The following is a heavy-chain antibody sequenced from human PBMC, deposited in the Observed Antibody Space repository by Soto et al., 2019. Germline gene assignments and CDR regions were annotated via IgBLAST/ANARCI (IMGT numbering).Heavy chain of an antibody. CDR1: GGTFSSYT. D-gene: IGHD5-12*01. J-gene: IGHJ6*03. CDR2: IIPILGIA. Sequence: ASVKVSCKASGGTFSSYTISWVRQAPGQGLEWMGRIIPILGIANYAQKFQGRVTITADKYTSTAYMELSSLRSEDTAVYYCARVVYSGYDFHYYYYMDVWGKGTTVTVSS. CDR3: ARVVYSGYDFHYYYYMDV. V-gene: IGHV1-69*02.